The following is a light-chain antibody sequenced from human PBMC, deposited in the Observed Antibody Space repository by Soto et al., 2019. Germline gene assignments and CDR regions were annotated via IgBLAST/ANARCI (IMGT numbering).Light chain of an antibody. CDR2: DTS. CDR3: QRDNKLPHT. V-gene: IGKV3-15*01. J-gene: IGKJ4*01. Sequence: EIVFTHAPRTLYRNTVDRATLSYRASQGIGDTLAWYQHKPGQTPRLLIYDTSTRATGVPARFSGSRSGTEFTLTIYSLQSEEFTVYYCQRDNKLPHTLGGGSKAEIK. CDR1: QGIGDT.